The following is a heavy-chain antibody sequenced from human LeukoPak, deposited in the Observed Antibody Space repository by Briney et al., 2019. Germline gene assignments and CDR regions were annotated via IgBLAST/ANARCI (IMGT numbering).Heavy chain of an antibody. J-gene: IGHJ6*04. CDR2: IKQDGSEK. CDR3: ARDGVLSVAGYYYYYGMDV. CDR1: GFTFSIYW. Sequence: GGSLRLSCAASGFTFSIYWMSWVRQAPGKGLEWVANIKQDGSEKYYVDSVKGRFTISRDNAKNSLYLQMNSLRAEDTAVYYCARDGVLSVAGYYYYYGMDVWGKGTTVTVSS. V-gene: IGHV3-7*03. D-gene: IGHD6-19*01.